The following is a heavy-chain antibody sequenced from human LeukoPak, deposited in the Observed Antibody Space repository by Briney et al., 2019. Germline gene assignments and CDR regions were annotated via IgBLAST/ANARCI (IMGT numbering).Heavy chain of an antibody. D-gene: IGHD3-10*01. V-gene: IGHV3-48*03. CDR1: GFTFSSYE. CDR2: ISSSGSTI. Sequence: GGSLRLSCAASGFTFSSYEMNWGRQAPGKGLEWVSYISSSGSTIYYADSVKGRFTISRDNAKNSLYLQMNRLRAEDTAVYYCARGEYYFDYWGQGTLVTVSS. J-gene: IGHJ4*02. CDR3: ARGEYYFDY.